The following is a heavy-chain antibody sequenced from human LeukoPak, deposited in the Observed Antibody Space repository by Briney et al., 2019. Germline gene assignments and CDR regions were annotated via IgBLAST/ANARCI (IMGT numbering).Heavy chain of an antibody. CDR3: VTQYFDF. Sequence: PGGSLRLSCVASGFTFSSYAMNWVRQAPGKGLEWVSTISAGGGSTYFPDSVKGRFTISADNSKNTLYLQMNSLRAEDTAVYYCVTQYFDFWGQGTLVTVSS. J-gene: IGHJ4*02. CDR1: GFTFSSYA. V-gene: IGHV3-23*01. CDR2: ISAGGGST.